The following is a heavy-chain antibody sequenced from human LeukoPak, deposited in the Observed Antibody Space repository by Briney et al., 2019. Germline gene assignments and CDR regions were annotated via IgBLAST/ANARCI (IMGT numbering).Heavy chain of an antibody. J-gene: IGHJ4*02. CDR1: GFSFSSYG. D-gene: IGHD3-22*01. CDR3: AKYYHEGSGASPLHY. Sequence: GGSLTLSCLATGFSFSSYGMHWVRQAPGKGLERVALIRYDGSNKYYTDSVRGRFTISRDNSRNTLYLQMTSLRVEDTALYYCAKYYHEGSGASPLHYWGQGTLVTVSS. V-gene: IGHV3-30*02. CDR2: IRYDGSNK.